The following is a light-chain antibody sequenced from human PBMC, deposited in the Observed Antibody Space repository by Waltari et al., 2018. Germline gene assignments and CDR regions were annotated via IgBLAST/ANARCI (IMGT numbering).Light chain of an antibody. CDR2: QGT. V-gene: IGLV2-23*01. J-gene: IGLJ3*02. CDR1: NNDVGTYDL. Sequence: QSALTQPVSMSASPGQSITISCTATNNDVGTYDLVSWYQQHPGRAPKLLIFQGTKRPSEVSGRFSGSKFADTASLTISGLQPEDEADYYCCSYAGTWLFGGGTKVTVL. CDR3: CSYAGTWL.